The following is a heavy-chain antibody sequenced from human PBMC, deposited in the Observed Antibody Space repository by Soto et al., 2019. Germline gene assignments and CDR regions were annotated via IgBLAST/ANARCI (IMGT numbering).Heavy chain of an antibody. D-gene: IGHD2-15*01. Sequence: QVTLKESGPVLVKPTETLTLTCTVYGFSLSNARMGVSWIRQPPGKALEWLAHIFSNDEKSYSTSLKSRLPISKDTSKSKVVLTMTNMDPVDTAPYYCARIRTAGDSSGRRYCSGCSCYTGFNDYGMDVWGQGTKVTVSS. CDR1: GFSLSNARMG. CDR2: IFSNDEK. V-gene: IGHV2-26*01. CDR3: ARIRTAGDSSGRRYCSGCSCYTGFNDYGMDV. J-gene: IGHJ6*02.